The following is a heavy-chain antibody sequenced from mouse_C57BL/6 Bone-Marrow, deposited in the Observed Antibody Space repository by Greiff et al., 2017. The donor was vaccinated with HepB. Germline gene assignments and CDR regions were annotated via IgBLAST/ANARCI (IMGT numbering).Heavy chain of an antibody. CDR1: GYSITSYY. D-gene: IGHD1-1*01. V-gene: IGHV3-8*01. CDR2: MSYSGST. Sequence: EVKLVESGPGLAKPSQTLSLTCSVTGYSITSYYWNWIRKFPGNKLEYMGYMSYSGSTYYNPSLKSRISITRDTSKNQYYLQLNSVTTEDTATYYCARCSSYKDYAMDYWGQGTSVTVSS. J-gene: IGHJ4*01. CDR3: ARCSSYKDYAMDY.